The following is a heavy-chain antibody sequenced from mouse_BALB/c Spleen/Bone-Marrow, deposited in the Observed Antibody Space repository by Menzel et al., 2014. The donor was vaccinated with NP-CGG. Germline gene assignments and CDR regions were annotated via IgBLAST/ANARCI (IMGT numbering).Heavy chain of an antibody. D-gene: IGHD4-1*01. CDR1: GFNIKDTS. CDR3: ARWEYYAMDY. Sequence: VQLQQSGAELVKPGASVKLSCTASGFNIKDTSMYWVKQRPEQGLEWIGRIDPANGNTKYDPKFQGKATITADTSSNTAYLQLSGLTSEDTAVYYCARWEYYAMDYWGQGTSVTVSS. V-gene: IGHV14-3*02. J-gene: IGHJ4*01. CDR2: IDPANGNT.